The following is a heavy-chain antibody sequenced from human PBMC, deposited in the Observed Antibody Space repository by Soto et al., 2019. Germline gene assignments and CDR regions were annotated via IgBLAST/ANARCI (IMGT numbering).Heavy chain of an antibody. CDR2: IYPGDSDT. CDR1: GYSFTSYW. J-gene: IGHJ6*02. D-gene: IGHD6-13*01. V-gene: IGHV5-51*01. Sequence: GESLKISCKGSGYSFTSYWIGWVRQMPGKGLEWMGIIYPGDSDTRYSPSFQGQVTISADKSISTAYLQWSSLKASDTAMYYCARHRYSSSWYDRGDYYYGMDVWGQGTTVTVSS. CDR3: ARHRYSSSWYDRGDYYYGMDV.